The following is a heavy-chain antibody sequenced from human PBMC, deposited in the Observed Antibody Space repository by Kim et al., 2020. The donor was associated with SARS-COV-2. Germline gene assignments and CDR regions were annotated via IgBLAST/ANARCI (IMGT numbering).Heavy chain of an antibody. Sequence: SETLSLTCTVSGGSISSYYWSWIRQPPGKGLEWIGYIYYSGSTNYNPSLKSRVTISVDTSKNQFSLKLSSVTAADTAVYYCARDHKDSSSSFWFDPWGQGTLVTVSS. V-gene: IGHV4-59*13. CDR1: GGSISSYY. CDR2: IYYSGST. J-gene: IGHJ5*02. D-gene: IGHD6-13*01. CDR3: ARDHKDSSSSFWFDP.